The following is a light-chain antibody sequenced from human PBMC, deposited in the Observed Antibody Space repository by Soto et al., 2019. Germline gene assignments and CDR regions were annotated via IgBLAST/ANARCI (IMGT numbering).Light chain of an antibody. Sequence: DIQMTQSPSTLSASVGDRVTITCRASQSISSWLAWYKQKPGKAPKLLIYTASSLESGVPSRFSGSGSGTEFTLTISSLPPDDFATYYCQQYNSFGYTFGQGTKLEIK. CDR1: QSISSW. CDR3: QQYNSFGYT. V-gene: IGKV1-5*03. J-gene: IGKJ2*01. CDR2: TAS.